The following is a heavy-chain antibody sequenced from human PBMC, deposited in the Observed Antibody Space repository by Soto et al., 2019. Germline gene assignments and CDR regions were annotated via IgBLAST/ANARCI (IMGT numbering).Heavy chain of an antibody. CDR1: GGSSSGWY. CDR2: ISSGST. J-gene: IGHJ4*02. D-gene: IGHD3-10*01. V-gene: IGHV4-34*01. Sequence: SETLSLTCAVYGGSSSGWYWTWIRQSPVKGLEWIGEISSGSTNYNPSLKSRVTISADMSKNQFSLKLTSVTAADTAIYYCARGPYSRGGGATNQSNWGKGTKRTVSS. CDR3: ARGPYSRGGGATNQSN.